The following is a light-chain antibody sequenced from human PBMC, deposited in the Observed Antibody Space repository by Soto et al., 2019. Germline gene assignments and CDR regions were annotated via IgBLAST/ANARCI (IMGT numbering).Light chain of an antibody. CDR2: GAS. CDR3: QQYGSSPRIT. J-gene: IGKJ5*01. Sequence: EIVLTQSPGTLSLSPGDRATLSCRASQTVSNNYLAWCQQKPGQAPRVIMYGASRRATGIPDRFSGGGSGTDFTLTISRLEPEDFAVYYCQQYGSSPRITFGQGTRLEIK. CDR1: QTVSNNY. V-gene: IGKV3-20*01.